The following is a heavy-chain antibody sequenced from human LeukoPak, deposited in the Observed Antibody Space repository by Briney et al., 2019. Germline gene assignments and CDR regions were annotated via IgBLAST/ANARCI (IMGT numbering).Heavy chain of an antibody. J-gene: IGHJ4*02. D-gene: IGHD3-10*01. CDR3: AKHDSYGSGSFPGY. CDR2: ISGGGGST. V-gene: IGHV3-23*01. CDR1: GFTFSNYA. Sequence: GGSLRLSCAASGFTFSNYAMHWVRQAPGEGLECVSTISGGGGSTYYADSVKGRFTISRDNSKNTLYLQMNSLRAEDTAVYYCAKHDSYGSGSFPGYWGQGTLVTVSS.